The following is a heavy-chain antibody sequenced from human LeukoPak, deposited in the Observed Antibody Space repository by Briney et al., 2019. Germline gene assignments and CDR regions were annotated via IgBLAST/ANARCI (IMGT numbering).Heavy chain of an antibody. Sequence: PGGSLRLSCAASGFTFSTYSMNWVRQAPGKGLEWVSYISSSSSTIYYADSVKGRFTISRDNAKNTLYLQMNSLRAEDTAVYRCARDVRGPHDFWGQGTLVTVSS. V-gene: IGHV3-48*04. J-gene: IGHJ4*02. CDR3: ARDVRGPHDF. D-gene: IGHD2/OR15-2a*01. CDR2: ISSSSSTI. CDR1: GFTFSTYS.